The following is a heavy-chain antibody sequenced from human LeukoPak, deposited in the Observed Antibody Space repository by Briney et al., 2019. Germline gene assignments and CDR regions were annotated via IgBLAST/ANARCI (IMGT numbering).Heavy chain of an antibody. J-gene: IGHJ6*03. CDR3: AREHSLGINWNDRPYYYMDV. Sequence: QPGGSLRLSCAASGFTFSSYAMSWVRQAPGKGLEWVSAISGSVGSTYYADSVKGRFTISRDNSKNTLYLQMNSLRAEDTAVYYCAREHSLGINWNDRPYYYMDVWGKGTTVTVSS. V-gene: IGHV3-23*01. CDR2: ISGSVGST. CDR1: GFTFSSYA. D-gene: IGHD1-20*01.